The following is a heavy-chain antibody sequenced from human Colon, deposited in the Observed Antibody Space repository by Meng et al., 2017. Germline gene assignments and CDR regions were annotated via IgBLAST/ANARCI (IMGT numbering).Heavy chain of an antibody. D-gene: IGHD3-10*01. CDR2: ISYDGGTK. CDR1: GFTFSNYA. CDR3: ARDMVRGVPDYFDY. Sequence: GGSLRLSCAASGFTFSNYAMHWVRQAPGKGLEWVAVISYDGGTKIYAASVKGRFTISREDSKSTLYLQMNNLRAEDTAVYYCARDMVRGVPDYFDYWGQGTLVTVSS. J-gene: IGHJ4*02. V-gene: IGHV3-30*01.